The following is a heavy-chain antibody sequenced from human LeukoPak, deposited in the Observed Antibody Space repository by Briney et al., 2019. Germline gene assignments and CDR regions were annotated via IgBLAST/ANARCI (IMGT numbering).Heavy chain of an antibody. Sequence: PGGSLRLSCAASGFTVSSNYMSWVRQAPGKGLEWVSVIYSGGSTYYADSVKGRFTISRDNSKNTLYLQTNSLRAEDTAVYYCASVTTYYDILTGYYTDYWGQGTLVTVSS. J-gene: IGHJ4*02. CDR1: GFTVSSNY. V-gene: IGHV3-66*01. CDR3: ASVTTYYDILTGYYTDY. D-gene: IGHD3-9*01. CDR2: IYSGGST.